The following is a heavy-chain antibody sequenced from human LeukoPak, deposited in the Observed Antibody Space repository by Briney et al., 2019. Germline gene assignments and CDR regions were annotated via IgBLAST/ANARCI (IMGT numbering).Heavy chain of an antibody. CDR1: GYSFTSYW. J-gene: IGHJ4*02. Sequence: GESLKISCKGSGYSFTSYWIGWVRQMPGKGLEWMGIICPGDSDTRYSPSFQGQVTISADKPISTAYLQWSSLKASDTAMYYCARTFSPVDTSMNANFDYWGQGTLVTVSS. D-gene: IGHD5-18*01. V-gene: IGHV5-51*04. CDR3: ARTFSPVDTSMNANFDY. CDR2: ICPGDSDT.